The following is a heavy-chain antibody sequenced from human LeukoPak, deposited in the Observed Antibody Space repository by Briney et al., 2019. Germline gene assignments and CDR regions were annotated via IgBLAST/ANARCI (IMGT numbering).Heavy chain of an antibody. CDR3: ARVDFWSGYYRVLGTDY. Sequence: GGSLRLSCAASGFTFSSYSMNWVRQAPGKGLEWVSSISSSSSYIYYADSVKGRFTISRDNAKHSLYLQMNSLRAEDTAVYYCARVDFWSGYYRVLGTDYWGQGTLVTVSS. J-gene: IGHJ4*02. V-gene: IGHV3-21*01. CDR2: ISSSSSYI. D-gene: IGHD3-3*01. CDR1: GFTFSSYS.